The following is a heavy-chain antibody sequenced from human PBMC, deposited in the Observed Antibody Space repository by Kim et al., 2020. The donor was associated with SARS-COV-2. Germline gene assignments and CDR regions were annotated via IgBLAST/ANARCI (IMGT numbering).Heavy chain of an antibody. Sequence: ASVKVSCKTYGYTFTSYDMNWVRHAPGQGLEWLGWINTNTGNTTFAQDFKRRFVFSSDTSVSTAYMQICRLKAEDTAVYYCAREGVAVAGTMYYYYGMDVWGQGTTVTVSS. D-gene: IGHD6-19*01. CDR3: AREGVAVAGTMYYYYGMDV. J-gene: IGHJ6*02. CDR1: GYTFTSYD. V-gene: IGHV7-4-1*01. CDR2: INTNTGNT.